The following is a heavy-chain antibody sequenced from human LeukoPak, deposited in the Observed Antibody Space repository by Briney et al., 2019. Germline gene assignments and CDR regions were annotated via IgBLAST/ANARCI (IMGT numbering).Heavy chain of an antibody. V-gene: IGHV3-15*01. CDR1: GFTFSNAW. Sequence: GGSLRLSCAASGFTFSNAWMRWVRQAPGKGLEWVGRIKSKTDGGTTDYAAPVKGRFTISRDDSKNTLYLQMNSLKTEDTAVYYCTTDLGRALVVVSGDYWGQGTLVTVSS. CDR3: TTDLGRALVVVSGDY. D-gene: IGHD3-22*01. CDR2: IKSKTDGGTT. J-gene: IGHJ4*02.